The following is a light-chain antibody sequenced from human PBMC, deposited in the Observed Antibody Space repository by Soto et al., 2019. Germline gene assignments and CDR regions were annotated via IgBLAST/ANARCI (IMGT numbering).Light chain of an antibody. CDR2: GAS. J-gene: IGKJ3*01. V-gene: IGKV3-20*01. Sequence: EIVLTQSPGTLSLSPGERATLSCRASQSVSSSYLAWYQQKPGQAPRLLIYGASSRATGIPDMFSGSGSGTDFTLIISRLQPEDFAMYYCQQYGSSPFTFGPGTKVDIK. CDR1: QSVSSSY. CDR3: QQYGSSPFT.